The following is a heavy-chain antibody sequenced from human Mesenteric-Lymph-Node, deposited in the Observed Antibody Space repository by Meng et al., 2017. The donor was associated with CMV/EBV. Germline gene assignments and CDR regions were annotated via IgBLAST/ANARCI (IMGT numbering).Heavy chain of an antibody. CDR3: GGPPLSG. CDR2: INEDATSK. D-gene: IGHD3-10*01. J-gene: IGHJ4*02. V-gene: IGHV3-7*01. Sequence: GGSLRLSCATSGFTFNNYWMSWIRQAPGKGLEWVANINEDATSKDYVDSVKGRFAISRDNAKNSLYLQMNSLRAEDTAVYYCGGPPLSGGGQGTLVTVSS. CDR1: GFTFNNYW.